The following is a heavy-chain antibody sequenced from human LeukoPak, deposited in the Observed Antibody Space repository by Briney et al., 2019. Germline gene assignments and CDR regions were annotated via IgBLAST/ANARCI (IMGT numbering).Heavy chain of an antibody. CDR3: ARDVWGDHFNIAAAGTGYWFDP. D-gene: IGHD6-13*01. CDR1: GGSISSYY. J-gene: IGHJ5*02. V-gene: IGHV4-4*07. CDR2: IYTSGST. Sequence: SETLSLTCTVSGGSISSYYWSWIRQPAGKGLEWIGRIYTSGSTNYNPSLKSRVTMSVDTSKNQFSLKLSSVTAADTAVYYCARDVWGDHFNIAAAGTGYWFDPWGQGTLVTVSS.